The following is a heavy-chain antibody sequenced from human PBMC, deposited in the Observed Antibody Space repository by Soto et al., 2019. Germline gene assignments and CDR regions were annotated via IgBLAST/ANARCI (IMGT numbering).Heavy chain of an antibody. J-gene: IGHJ4*02. Sequence: EVQLLESGGGLVQPGGSLRLSCAASGFTFSSYAMSWVRQAPGKGLEWVSAISGSGGSTYYADSVKGRFTISRDNSKNTLYLQMNSLRAEDTAVYYCAKDRGPVSGYYLPLFDYWGQGTLVTVSS. CDR2: ISGSGGST. CDR3: AKDRGPVSGYYLPLFDY. D-gene: IGHD3-22*01. V-gene: IGHV3-23*01. CDR1: GFTFSSYA.